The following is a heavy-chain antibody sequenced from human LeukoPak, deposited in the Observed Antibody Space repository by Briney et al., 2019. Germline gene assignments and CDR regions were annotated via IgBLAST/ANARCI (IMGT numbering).Heavy chain of an antibody. J-gene: IGHJ4*02. CDR2: VWFDGTNK. Sequence: GGSLRLSCAASGFTFTNYGMHWVRQAPGKGLEWVAVVWFDGTNKFYADSVKGRFTISRDNSKNTVYLQMNSLRAEDTAVYYCARDHVIKQAPPGYWGQGTLVTVSS. D-gene: IGHD3-10*01. CDR3: ARDHVIKQAPPGY. V-gene: IGHV3-33*01. CDR1: GFTFTNYG.